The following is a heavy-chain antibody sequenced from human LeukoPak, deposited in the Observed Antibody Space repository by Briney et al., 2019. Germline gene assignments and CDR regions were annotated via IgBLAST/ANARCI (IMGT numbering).Heavy chain of an antibody. D-gene: IGHD6-13*01. V-gene: IGHV4-59*01. Sequence: SETLSLTCTGSGGSISSYYWIWIRQPPGKGLEWIGNIYYSGSTNYNPSLKSRVTISVDTSKNQFSLKLSSVTAADTAVYYCARASYIAAAAGYYFDYWGQGTLVTVSS. CDR3: ARASYIAAAAGYYFDY. J-gene: IGHJ4*02. CDR2: IYYSGST. CDR1: GGSISSYY.